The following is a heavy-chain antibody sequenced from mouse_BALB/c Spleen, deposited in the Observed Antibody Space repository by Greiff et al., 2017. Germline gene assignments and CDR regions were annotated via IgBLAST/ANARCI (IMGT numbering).Heavy chain of an antibody. V-gene: IGHV1-14*01. CDR3: ARERTMITARAMDY. J-gene: IGHJ4*01. Sequence: VHVKQSGPELVKPGASVKMSCKASGYTFTSYVMHWVKQKPGQGLEWIGYINPYNDGTKYNEKFKGKATLTSDKSSSTAYMELSSLTSEDSAVYYCARERTMITARAMDYWGQGTSVTVSS. CDR1: GYTFTSYV. CDR2: INPYNDGT. D-gene: IGHD2-4*01.